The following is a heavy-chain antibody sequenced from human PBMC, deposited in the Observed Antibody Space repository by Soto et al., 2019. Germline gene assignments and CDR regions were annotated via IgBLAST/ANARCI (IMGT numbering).Heavy chain of an antibody. Sequence: SQTLSLPCAISGDSVSSNSAAWNWITQSPSRGLEWLGRTYYRSKWYNDYAVSVKSRITINPDTSKNQFSLPLNSVTPEDTAVDYCARVLGRSSPHIVHPHDAFDVWGQGTTVTVSS. CDR1: GDSVSSNSAA. D-gene: IGHD6-19*01. CDR3: ARVLGRSSPHIVHPHDAFDV. CDR2: TYYRSKWYN. V-gene: IGHV6-1*01. J-gene: IGHJ3*01.